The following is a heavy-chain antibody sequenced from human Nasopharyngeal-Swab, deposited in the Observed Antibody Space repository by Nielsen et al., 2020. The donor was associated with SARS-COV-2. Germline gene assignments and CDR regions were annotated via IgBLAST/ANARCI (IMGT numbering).Heavy chain of an antibody. J-gene: IGHJ6*03. Sequence: SVKVSCKTSGGTFSSYGISWVRQAPGEGLEWMGGIIPVLPITRYAQKFRDRVTITAVTSTSTAYMELSSLRSEDTATYYCARGGWLRRDYYYVYYYMDVWGKGTTVTVSS. CDR1: GGTFSSYG. D-gene: IGHD5-24*01. CDR2: IIPVLPIT. CDR3: ARGGWLRRDYYYVYYYMDV. V-gene: IGHV1-69*10.